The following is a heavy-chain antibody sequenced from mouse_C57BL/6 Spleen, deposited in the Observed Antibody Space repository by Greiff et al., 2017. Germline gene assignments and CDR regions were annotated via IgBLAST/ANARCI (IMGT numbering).Heavy chain of an antibody. CDR1: CYTFTSYW. D-gene: IGHD2-5*01. Sequence: QVQLQQPGAELVKPGASVQMSCKASCYTFTSYWITWVKQRPGQGLEWIGDIYPGSGSTNYNEKFKSKATLTVDTSSSTAYMQLSSLTSEDSAVYYCARGGSNYGRDYFDYWGQGTTLTVSS. V-gene: IGHV1-55*01. CDR2: IYPGSGST. J-gene: IGHJ2*01. CDR3: ARGGSNYGRDYFDY.